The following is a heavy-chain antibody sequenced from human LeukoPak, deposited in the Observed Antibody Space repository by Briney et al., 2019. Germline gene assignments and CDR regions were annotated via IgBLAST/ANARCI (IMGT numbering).Heavy chain of an antibody. D-gene: IGHD6-13*01. CDR3: AKDRAQQLVLDF. CDR1: GFTFSNYG. V-gene: IGHV3-48*01. J-gene: IGHJ4*02. CDR2: ISSSSSLI. Sequence: TGGSLRFSCAASGFTFSNYGMNWVRQAPGKGLEWISYISSSSSLIYYADSVKGRFTISRDNSKNTLFLQMNSLRAEDTAVYYCAKDRAQQLVLDFWGQGTLVTVSS.